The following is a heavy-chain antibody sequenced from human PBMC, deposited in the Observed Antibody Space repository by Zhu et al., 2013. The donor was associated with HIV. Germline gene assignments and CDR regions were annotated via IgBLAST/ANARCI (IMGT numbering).Heavy chain of an antibody. CDR3: DKRCRFRWGIISAEYFQH. CDR2: ISWNSGSI. V-gene: IGHV3-9*01. J-gene: IGHJ1*01. D-gene: IGHD3-16*01. Sequence: EVQLVESGGGLVQPGRSLRLSCAASGFTFDDYAMHWVRQAPGKGLEWVSGISWNSGSIGYADSVKGRFTISRDNAKNSLYLQMNSLRAEDTALYYCDKRCRFRWGIISAEYFQHVGPGPPVVTVSS. CDR1: GFTFDDYA.